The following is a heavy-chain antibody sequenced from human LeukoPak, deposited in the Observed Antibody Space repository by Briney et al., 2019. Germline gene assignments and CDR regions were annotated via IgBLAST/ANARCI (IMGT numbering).Heavy chain of an antibody. CDR2: ISAYNGNT. Sequence: ASVKVSCKASGYTFTSYGISWVRQAPGQGVEWMGWISAYNGNTNYAQKLQGRVTMTTDTSTSTAYMELRSLRSDDTAVYYCARAISHYYDSSGYGDYWGQGTLVTVSS. CDR1: GYTFTSYG. CDR3: ARAISHYYDSSGYGDY. V-gene: IGHV1-18*01. D-gene: IGHD3-22*01. J-gene: IGHJ4*01.